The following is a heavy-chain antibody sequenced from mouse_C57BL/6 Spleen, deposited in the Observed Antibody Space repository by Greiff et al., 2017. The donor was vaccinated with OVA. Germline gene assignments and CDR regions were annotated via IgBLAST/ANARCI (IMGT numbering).Heavy chain of an antibody. CDR1: GFTFSDYY. CDR2: INYDGSST. CDR3: ARGSYDGSFAY. V-gene: IGHV5-16*01. J-gene: IGHJ3*01. D-gene: IGHD2-3*01. Sequence: EVKVVESEGGLVQPGSSMKLSCTASGFTFSDYYMAWVRQVPEKGLEWVANINYDGSSTYYLDSLKSRFIISRDNAKNILYLQMSSLKSEDTATYYCARGSYDGSFAYWGQGTLVTVSA.